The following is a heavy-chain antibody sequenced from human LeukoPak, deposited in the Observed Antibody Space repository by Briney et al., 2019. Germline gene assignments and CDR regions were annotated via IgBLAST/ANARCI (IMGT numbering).Heavy chain of an antibody. J-gene: IGHJ6*03. CDR2: IYHSGST. CDR3: ARDTPHHYYYYMDV. V-gene: IGHV4-4*02. CDR1: GGSISSSSW. Sequence: SETLSLTCAASGGSISSSSWWSWVRQPPGKGLEWIGEIYHSGSTNYNPSLKSRVTISVDKSKNQFSLKLSSVTAADTAVYYCARDTPHHYYYYMDVWGKGTTVTVSS.